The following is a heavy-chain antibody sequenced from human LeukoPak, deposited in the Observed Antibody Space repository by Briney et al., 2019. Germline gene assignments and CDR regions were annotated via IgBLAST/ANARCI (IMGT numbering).Heavy chain of an antibody. J-gene: IGHJ4*02. CDR2: IYYSGNT. Sequence: SETLSLTCTVSGGSISSSSYYWGWIRQPPGKGLEWIGSIYYSGNTYFNPSLKSRVTISVDTSKNQFALKLSSVTAADTAFYCCARHSNGYSDYWGQGTLVTVSS. V-gene: IGHV4-39*01. CDR1: GGSISSSSYY. CDR3: ARHSNGYSDY. D-gene: IGHD3-22*01.